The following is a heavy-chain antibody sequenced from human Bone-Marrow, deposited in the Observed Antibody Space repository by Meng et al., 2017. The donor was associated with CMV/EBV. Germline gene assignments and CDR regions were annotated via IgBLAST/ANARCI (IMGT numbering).Heavy chain of an antibody. Sequence: GESLKISCAASGFTFSSYWMHWVRQAPGKGLVWVSRINSDGSSTSYADSVKGRFTISRDNAKNTLYLQMNSLGAEDTAVYYCAKDCPPFTQVGTSCIDYWGQGTLVTVSS. D-gene: IGHD2-2*01. J-gene: IGHJ4*02. CDR3: AKDCPPFTQVGTSCIDY. V-gene: IGHV3-74*01. CDR2: INSDGSST. CDR1: GFTFSSYW.